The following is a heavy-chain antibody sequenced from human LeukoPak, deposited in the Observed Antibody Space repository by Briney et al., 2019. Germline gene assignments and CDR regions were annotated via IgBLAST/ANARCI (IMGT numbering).Heavy chain of an antibody. J-gene: IGHJ3*02. CDR1: GGSFSSYA. D-gene: IGHD4-17*01. V-gene: IGHV1-69*13. CDR3: ARAHGDAPFDI. CDR2: IIPPFGTT. Sequence: ASVKVSCKASGGSFSSYAFSWVRQAPGQGLEWMAGIIPPFGTTNYAQKFQGRVTVTADESTSTAYMELRSLRFEDTALYYCARAHGDAPFDIWGQGTMVTVSS.